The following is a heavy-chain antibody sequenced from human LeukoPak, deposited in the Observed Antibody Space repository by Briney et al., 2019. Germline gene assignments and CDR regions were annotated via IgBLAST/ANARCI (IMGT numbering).Heavy chain of an antibody. CDR3: ARDPYRDAPDYFDY. CDR2: ISDDGTFT. V-gene: IGHV3-30-3*01. D-gene: IGHD1-14*01. J-gene: IGHJ4*02. Sequence: PGRSLRLSCAASGFTFSRYAMHWVRQAPGKGLEWVAVISDDGTFTLYGDSVRGRFTIPRDSSKNTLYLQMNSLRPEDTAVYYCARDPYRDAPDYFDYWGQGTLVTVSS. CDR1: GFTFSRYA.